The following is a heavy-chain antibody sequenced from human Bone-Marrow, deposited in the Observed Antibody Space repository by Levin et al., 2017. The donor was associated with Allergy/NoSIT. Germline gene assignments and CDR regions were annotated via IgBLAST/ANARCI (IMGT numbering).Heavy chain of an antibody. J-gene: IGHJ4*02. V-gene: IGHV1-2*06. CDR2: VDPNNGDN. CDR3: ARGLGNYMNGFDY. Sequence: ASVKVSCKASGYGFTAYYIQWVRKAPGQGLEWRGRVDPNNGDNNYAKKLRGRVTMTRDTSISTAYMELTSLRSDGTAVYYCARGLGNYMNGFDYWGQGTLVTVSS. CDR1: GYGFTAYY. D-gene: IGHD1-7*01.